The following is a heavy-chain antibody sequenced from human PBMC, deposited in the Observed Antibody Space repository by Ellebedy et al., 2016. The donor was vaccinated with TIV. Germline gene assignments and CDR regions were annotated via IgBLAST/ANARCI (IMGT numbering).Heavy chain of an antibody. D-gene: IGHD3-16*02. CDR2: INPNSGGT. CDR1: GYTFTGYY. V-gene: IGHV1-2*02. J-gene: IGHJ3*02. CDR3: ARVIGAWIRADAFDI. Sequence: ASVKVSCXASGYTFTGYYMHWVRQAPGQGLEWMGWINPNSGGTNYAQKFQGRVTMTRDTSISTAYMELSRLRSDDTAVYYCARVIGAWIRADAFDIWGQGTMVTVSS.